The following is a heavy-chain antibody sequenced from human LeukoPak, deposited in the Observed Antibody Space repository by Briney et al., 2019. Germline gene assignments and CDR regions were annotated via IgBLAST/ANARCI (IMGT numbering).Heavy chain of an antibody. CDR3: ARTTEGYRSSASCFGFSYSYYMDV. D-gene: IGHD2-2*01. Sequence: SETLSLTCAVYGGSFSGYYWSWIRQPPGKGLEWIGEINHSGSTNYNPSLKSRVTISVDTSKNQFSLKLSSVIAADTAVYYCARTTEGYRSSASCFGFSYSYYMDVWGKGTTVTISS. J-gene: IGHJ6*03. V-gene: IGHV4-34*01. CDR2: INHSGST. CDR1: GGSFSGYY.